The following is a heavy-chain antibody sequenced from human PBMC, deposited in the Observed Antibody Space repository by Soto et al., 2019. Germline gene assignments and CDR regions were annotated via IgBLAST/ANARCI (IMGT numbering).Heavy chain of an antibody. CDR3: ARDLPPDDY. V-gene: IGHV1-18*01. J-gene: IGHJ4*02. Sequence: QVQLVQSGAEVKKPGASVKVSCKASGYTFTSYAISWVRQAPGQGLEWMGWISAYNGNKNYAQKLQRRVTMTTDTSPSTPYMELTSQRSDDTAVYYCARDLPPDDYWGQGTLVTVSS. CDR2: ISAYNGNK. CDR1: GYTFTSYA.